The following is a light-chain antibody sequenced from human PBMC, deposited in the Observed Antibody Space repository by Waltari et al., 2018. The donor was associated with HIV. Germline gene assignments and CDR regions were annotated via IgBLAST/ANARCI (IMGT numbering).Light chain of an antibody. J-gene: IGKJ1*01. V-gene: IGKV1-5*03. CDR2: SAS. CDR1: QSISTW. CDR3: QQYYSSSA. Sequence: DIQMTQSPSTLSASVGDRVTIPCRASQSISTWLAWYQQKPGKAPSLLIYSASTLQSGVPSRFSGSGSGTEFSRTISSLQSDDFATDYCQQYYSSSAFGPGTKVEIK.